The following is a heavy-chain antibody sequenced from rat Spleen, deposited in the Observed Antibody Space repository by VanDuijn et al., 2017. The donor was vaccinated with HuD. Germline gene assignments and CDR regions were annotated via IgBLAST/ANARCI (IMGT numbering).Heavy chain of an antibody. V-gene: IGHV5-7*01. D-gene: IGHD1-9*01. CDR1: GFTFSDYY. J-gene: IGHJ2*01. CDR2: INYDGSNT. CDR3: ARRDMGITPDY. Sequence: EVQLVESGGGLVQPGRSMKLSCAASGFTFSDYYMAWVRQAPTKGLEWVATINYDGSNTYYRDSVKGRFTISRDNAKSTLYLQMDSLRSEDTATYYCARRDMGITPDYWGQGVMVTVSS.